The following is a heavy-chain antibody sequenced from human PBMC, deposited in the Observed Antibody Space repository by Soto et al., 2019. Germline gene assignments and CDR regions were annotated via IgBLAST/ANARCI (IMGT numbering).Heavy chain of an antibody. CDR1: SGSFSGYY. Sequence: KPSETLSLTCAVYSGSFSGYYLSWIRQPPGKGLEWIGELYQGLSIVYNPSLESRGTISGDSSKNQFSLKLRSVTAADTAVYYCARHGGYYFDYWGQGTLVTVYS. V-gene: IGHV4-34*01. D-gene: IGHD3-16*01. J-gene: IGHJ4*02. CDR2: LYQGLSI. CDR3: ARHGGYYFDY.